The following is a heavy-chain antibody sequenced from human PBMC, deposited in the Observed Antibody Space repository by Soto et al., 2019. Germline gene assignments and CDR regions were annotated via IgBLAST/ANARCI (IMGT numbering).Heavy chain of an antibody. Sequence: ASVKVSCKASGYTFTSYAMHWVRQAPGQRLEWMGWINAGNGNTKYSQKFQGRVTITRDTSASTAYMELSSLRSEDTAVYYCARGYCSGGSCYWDYRGQGTLVTVSS. CDR2: INAGNGNT. V-gene: IGHV1-3*01. CDR1: GYTFTSYA. CDR3: ARGYCSGGSCYWDY. D-gene: IGHD2-15*01. J-gene: IGHJ4*02.